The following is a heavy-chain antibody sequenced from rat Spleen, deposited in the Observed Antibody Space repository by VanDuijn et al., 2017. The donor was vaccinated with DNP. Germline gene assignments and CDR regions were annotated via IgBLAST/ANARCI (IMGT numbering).Heavy chain of an antibody. Sequence: EVRLVESGGGLVQPGRSLKLSCAAAGVTFSDFNMAWVRQVPKKGLEWVATILFDGSVTYYGDSVKGRFTISRDNEKSTQYLQMDSLRSEDTATYYCTKPASYGGFWFAHWGQGTLVTVSS. J-gene: IGHJ3*01. D-gene: IGHD1-11*01. CDR1: GVTFSDFN. CDR2: ILFDGSVT. V-gene: IGHV5-7*01. CDR3: TKPASYGGFWFAH.